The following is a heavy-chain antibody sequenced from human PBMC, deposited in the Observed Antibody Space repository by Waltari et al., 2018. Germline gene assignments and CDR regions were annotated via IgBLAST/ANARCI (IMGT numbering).Heavy chain of an antibody. J-gene: IGHJ4*02. CDR2: ISSNSRYT. CDR1: AFTFTAHY. CDR3: ARGRDDYNPQPFDY. V-gene: IGHV3-11*06. Sequence: QVQLLASGGGLVRPGGSLRLSFAASAFTFTAHYSSWIRQAPGKGLEWVSFISSNSRYTNDADSVKGRFVISRDNTKNSLYLQMNSLRADDTAVYYCARGRDDYNPQPFDYWGPGTLVTVSP. D-gene: IGHD4-4*01.